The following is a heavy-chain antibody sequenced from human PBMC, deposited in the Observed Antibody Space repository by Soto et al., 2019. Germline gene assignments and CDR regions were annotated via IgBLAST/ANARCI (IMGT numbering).Heavy chain of an antibody. CDR2: IYSGGRT. CDR1: GFTVSSNY. Sequence: GGSLRLSCAASGFTVSSNYMSWVRQAPGKGLEWVSVIYSGGRTCYEDSVKGRFTIYRDNSKNTLYLQMNSLRDEDTAVYYCARGVYGSSGYPDYFDYWGQGTLVTVSS. CDR3: ARGVYGSSGYPDYFDY. J-gene: IGHJ4*02. D-gene: IGHD3-22*01. V-gene: IGHV3-53*01.